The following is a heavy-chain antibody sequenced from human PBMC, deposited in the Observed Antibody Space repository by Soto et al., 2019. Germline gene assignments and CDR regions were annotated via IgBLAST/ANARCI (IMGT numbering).Heavy chain of an antibody. CDR1: GGTFSIYT. J-gene: IGHJ4*02. Sequence: QVQLVQSGAEVKKPGSSVKVSCKASGGTFSIYTISWVRQAPGQGLEWMGRIIPILGIANYAQKFQGRVTITADKSTSTAYMELSSLRSEDTAVYYCARVGAEHDYGDYWGQGTLVTVSS. CDR2: IIPILGIA. V-gene: IGHV1-69*02. CDR3: ARVGAEHDYGDY. D-gene: IGHD3-10*01.